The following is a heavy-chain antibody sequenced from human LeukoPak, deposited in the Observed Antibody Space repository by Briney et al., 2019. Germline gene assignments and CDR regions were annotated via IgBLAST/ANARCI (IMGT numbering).Heavy chain of an antibody. V-gene: IGHV4-38-2*01. J-gene: IGHJ6*03. CDR1: GYSISSGYY. Sequence: PSETLSLTCAVSGYSISSGYYWGWFRQPPRKGLEWIGCIFHSGNTYYNPSLKSRVSISVDTSKNQFSLKLTSATAADTAVYYCARQGGSSSPYYYYYMDVWGKGTTVTVSS. D-gene: IGHD6-13*01. CDR3: ARQGGSSSPYYYYYMDV. CDR2: IFHSGNT.